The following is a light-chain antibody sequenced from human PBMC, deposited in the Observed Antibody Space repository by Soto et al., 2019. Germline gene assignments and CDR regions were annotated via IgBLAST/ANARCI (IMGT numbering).Light chain of an antibody. V-gene: IGKV3-15*01. Sequence: VMSQSPVTLSVSKGDTATLSCRASQRVSSHLAWYQHIPGQAPRLLIYAASTRATGIPVRFSGSGSETEFTLTIRSLQSEDFALYYCHQYNNWPWTFGQGTNV. CDR2: AAS. J-gene: IGKJ1*01. CDR1: QRVSSH. CDR3: HQYNNWPWT.